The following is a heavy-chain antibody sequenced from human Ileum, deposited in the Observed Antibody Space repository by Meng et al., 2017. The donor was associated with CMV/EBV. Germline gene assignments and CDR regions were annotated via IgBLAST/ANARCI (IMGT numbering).Heavy chain of an antibody. CDR2: ISGDGERT. V-gene: IGHV3-23*01. D-gene: IGHD1-14*01. J-gene: IGHJ3*02. CDR1: GLTFSTYA. CDR3: ARTGTTDAFDI. Sequence: GESLKISCVASGLTFSTYAMSWVRQAPGEGLEWVSAISGDGERTYYADSAKGRFTISRDNSKNTLSLQMNSLRADDTAVYYCARTGTTDAFDIWGQGTMVTVSS.